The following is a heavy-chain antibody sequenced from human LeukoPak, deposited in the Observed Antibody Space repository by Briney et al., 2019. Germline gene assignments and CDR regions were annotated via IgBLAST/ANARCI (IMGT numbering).Heavy chain of an antibody. Sequence: SETLSLTCTVSGYSISSGYYWGWIRQPPGKGLEWIGSIYHSGSTYYNPSLMSRVTISVDTSKNQFSLKLSSVTAADTAVYYCARDLGGTVTTAFGYWGQGTLVTVSS. CDR2: IYHSGST. J-gene: IGHJ4*02. V-gene: IGHV4-38-2*02. D-gene: IGHD4-17*01. CDR3: ARDLGGTVTTAFGY. CDR1: GYSISSGYY.